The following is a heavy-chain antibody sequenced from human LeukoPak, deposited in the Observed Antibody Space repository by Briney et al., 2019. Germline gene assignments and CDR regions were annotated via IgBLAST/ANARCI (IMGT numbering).Heavy chain of an antibody. J-gene: IGHJ4*02. CDR1: GGSFSDYY. D-gene: IGHD1-7*01. V-gene: IGHV4-34*01. CDR3: ARGLGRTRTQGLIDH. Sequence: PSETLSLTCAVYGGSFSDYYWTWIRQSPGKGLEWIGETNHSGSNDYIPSLKSRVTISVDTSKNQFSLKLTSVIAADTAVYYCARGLGRTRTQGLIDHWGQGTLVAVSS. CDR2: TNHSGSN.